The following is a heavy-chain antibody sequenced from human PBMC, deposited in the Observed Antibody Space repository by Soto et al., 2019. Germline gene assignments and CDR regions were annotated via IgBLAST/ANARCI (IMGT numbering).Heavy chain of an antibody. CDR2: IYYSGST. Sequence: PSETLSLTCTVSVGSISSGCYYLSWIRHHPGKGLEWIGYIYYSGSTYYNPSLKSRVTISVDTSKNQFSLKLSSVTSADTAVYYCARGGLELSLDYWGQGTMVTVSS. V-gene: IGHV4-31*03. CDR1: VGSISSGCYY. D-gene: IGHD1-7*01. J-gene: IGHJ4*02. CDR3: ARGGLELSLDY.